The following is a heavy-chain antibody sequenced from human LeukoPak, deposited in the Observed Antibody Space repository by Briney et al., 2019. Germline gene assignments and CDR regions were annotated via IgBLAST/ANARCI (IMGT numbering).Heavy chain of an antibody. D-gene: IGHD3-10*01. V-gene: IGHV3-30*02. CDR3: ANEWLHVSGSYKANN. Sequence: GSLRLSCAASGFTFSTYGMHWVRQAPGKGLEWVAFIRSDGSDKYHADSVKGRFTISRDNSKNTLYLQMNSLRTEGTAVYYCANEWLHVSGSYKANNWGQGTLVTVSS. J-gene: IGHJ4*02. CDR2: IRSDGSDK. CDR1: GFTFSTYG.